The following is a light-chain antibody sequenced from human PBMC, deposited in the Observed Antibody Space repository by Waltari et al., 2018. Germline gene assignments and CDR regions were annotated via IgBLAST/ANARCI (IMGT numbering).Light chain of an antibody. CDR2: LGS. V-gene: IGKV2-28*01. Sequence: DMVMTQSPLSLPVTPGEPASIYCRSSQSLLHSNGYNYLDWYLQKPGQSPQCLIYLGSNLASGVPDRFSGSGAGTDFTLKISRVEAEDVGVYYCMQALQTPPTFGQGTKVEIK. CDR3: MQALQTPPT. CDR1: QSLLHSNGYNY. J-gene: IGKJ1*01.